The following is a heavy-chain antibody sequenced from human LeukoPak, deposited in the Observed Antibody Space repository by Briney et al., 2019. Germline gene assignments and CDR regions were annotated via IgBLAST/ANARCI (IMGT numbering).Heavy chain of an antibody. D-gene: IGHD1-26*01. J-gene: IGHJ4*02. CDR1: GFTFSDYY. CDR3: ARAGGSYWMGAKFDF. V-gene: IGHV3-11*01. Sequence: GGSLRLSCAASGFTFSDYYMSWNRQAPGKGLEWVTYISGSGNAKNYADSVKGRFTISRDNAKNSVFLQMDSLRVEDTAVYYCARAGGSYWMGAKFDFWGQGILVTVSS. CDR2: ISGSGNAK.